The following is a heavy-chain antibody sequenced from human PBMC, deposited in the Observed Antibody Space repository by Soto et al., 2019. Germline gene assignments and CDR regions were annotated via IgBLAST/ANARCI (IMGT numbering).Heavy chain of an antibody. D-gene: IGHD3-3*01. CDR2: VNPILNIA. J-gene: IGHJ6*02. CDR1: RGLFSSYV. V-gene: IGHV1-69*05. Sequence: QVQLVQSGAEVKKPGSSVKVSCKAPRGLFSSYVFNWVRQAPGQGLEWMGGVNPILNIADHAQKIQGRVTITTKESTGTLSMERISLRSADRSTCFCATYRHWSGDSCYYCYIVGRWGQGTTITVSS. CDR3: ATYRHWSGDSCYYCYIVGR.